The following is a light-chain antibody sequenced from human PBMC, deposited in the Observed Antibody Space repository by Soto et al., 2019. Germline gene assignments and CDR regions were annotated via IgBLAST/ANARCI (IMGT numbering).Light chain of an antibody. CDR1: QTIGTY. CDR3: QRYNNWPLT. CDR2: GAS. J-gene: IGKJ4*01. V-gene: IGKV1-5*01. Sequence: DIQLTQSPSTLSASIGDRVTITCRADQTIGTYLAWYQQKPGKAPKLLIYGASNLESGVPSRFSGSRSGTEFTLTINSLQSEDFAVYYCQRYNNWPLTFGGGTKVDIK.